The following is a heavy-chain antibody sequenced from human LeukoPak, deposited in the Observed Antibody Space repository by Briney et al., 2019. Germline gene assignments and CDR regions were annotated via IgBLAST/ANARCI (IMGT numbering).Heavy chain of an antibody. D-gene: IGHD5-12*01. J-gene: IGHJ4*02. CDR2: ISGSGGST. CDR1: GFTVSSNY. V-gene: IGHV3-23*01. Sequence: GGSLRLSCAASGFTVSSNYMSWVRLAPGKGLEWVSAISGSGGSTYYADSVKGRFTISRDNSKNTLYLQMNSLRAEDTAVYYCAKNIVATIPYFDYWGQGTLVTVSS. CDR3: AKNIVATIPYFDY.